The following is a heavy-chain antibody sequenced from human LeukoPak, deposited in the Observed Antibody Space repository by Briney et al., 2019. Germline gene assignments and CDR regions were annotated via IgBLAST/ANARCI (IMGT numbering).Heavy chain of an antibody. V-gene: IGHV4-34*01. CDR2: INHSGST. CDR1: GGSFSGYY. Sequence: SETLSLTCAVYGGSFSGYYWSWIRQPPGKGLEWIGEINHSGSTNYNPSLKSRVTISVDTSKNQFSLKLSSVTAADTAVYYCARVAAPFGSYYYYYYMDVWGKGTTVTVSS. CDR3: ARVAAPFGSYYYYYYMDV. J-gene: IGHJ6*03. D-gene: IGHD3-10*01.